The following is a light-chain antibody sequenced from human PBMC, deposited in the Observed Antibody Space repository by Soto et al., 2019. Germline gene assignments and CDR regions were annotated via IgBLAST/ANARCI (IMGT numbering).Light chain of an antibody. CDR2: EAS. Sequence: QSALTQPPSASGSPGQSVTISCTGSSNDVGGYNYVSWYQQHPGKAPKLMIYEASNRPSGVPDRFSGSKSGNTASLTISGLQAADEADYYCSLYTSENTYVFGTGTKLTVL. J-gene: IGLJ1*01. V-gene: IGLV2-18*01. CDR3: SLYTSENTYV. CDR1: SNDVGGYNY.